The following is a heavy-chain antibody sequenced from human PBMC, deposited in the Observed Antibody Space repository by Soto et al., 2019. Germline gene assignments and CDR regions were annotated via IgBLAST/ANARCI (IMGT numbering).Heavy chain of an antibody. CDR2: IIPILGIA. V-gene: IGHV1-69*02. D-gene: IGHD2-2*01. CDR1: GGTFSSYT. CDR3: ARIVVYCSSTSCRPSYDAFDI. J-gene: IGHJ3*02. Sequence: ASVKVSCKASGGTFSSYTISWVRQAPGQGLEWMGRIIPILGIANYAQKFQGRVTITADKSTSTAYMELSSLRSEDTAVYYCARIVVYCSSTSCRPSYDAFDIWGQGTMVTVS.